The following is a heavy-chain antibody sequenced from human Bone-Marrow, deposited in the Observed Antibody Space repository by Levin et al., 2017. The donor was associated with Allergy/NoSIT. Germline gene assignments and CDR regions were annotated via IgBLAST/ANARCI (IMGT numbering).Heavy chain of an antibody. Sequence: LSLTCAASGFRFSSHAMHWVRQAPGKGLEWVAMTWYDGSTKYYGDSVQGRFTISRDNSKNTLYLEMNSLRVEDTAIYYCARDERAMAGGDLDYWGQGTLVTVSS. CDR2: TWYDGSTK. V-gene: IGHV3-33*01. D-gene: IGHD5-24*01. CDR3: ARDERAMAGGDLDY. J-gene: IGHJ4*02. CDR1: GFRFSSHA.